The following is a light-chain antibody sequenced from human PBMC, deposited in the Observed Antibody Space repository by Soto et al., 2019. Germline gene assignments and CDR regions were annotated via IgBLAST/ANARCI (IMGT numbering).Light chain of an antibody. V-gene: IGLV2-14*01. J-gene: IGLJ2*01. Sequence: QSVLTQPASVSGSPGQSITISCTGTSSDVGGYNYVSWYQQHPGKAPKLMIYDVSNRPSRVSNRFSGSKSGNTASLTISGLQAEDEADYYCSSYTSSSPCVFGGGTKLTVL. CDR2: DVS. CDR1: SSDVGGYNY. CDR3: SSYTSSSPCV.